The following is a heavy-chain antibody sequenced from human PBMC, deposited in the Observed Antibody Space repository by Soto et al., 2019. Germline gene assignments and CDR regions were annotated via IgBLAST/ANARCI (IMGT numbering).Heavy chain of an antibody. CDR3: ASAQVVPHGFDL. D-gene: IGHD2-15*01. V-gene: IGHV4-34*01. CDR1: GGSFSGYY. CDR2: INHSGST. Sequence: QVQLQQWGAGLLKPSETLSLTCAVYGGSFSGYYWSWIRQPPGKGLEWIGEINHSGSTNYNPSLKSRVTISVDTSKNQFSLKLSSVTAADTAVYYCASAQVVPHGFDLWGRGTLVTVSS. J-gene: IGHJ2*01.